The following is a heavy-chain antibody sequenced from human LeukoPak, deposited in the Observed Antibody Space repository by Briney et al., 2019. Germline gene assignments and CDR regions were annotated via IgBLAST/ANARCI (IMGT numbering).Heavy chain of an antibody. V-gene: IGHV1-2*02. CDR1: GYTFTGYY. CDR2: INPNSGGT. Sequence: ASVKVSCKASGYTFTGYYMHWVRQAPGQGLEWMGWINPNSGGTNCAQKFQGRVTMTRDTSISTAYMELSRLRSDDTAVYYCARDQPNIFNRSSTSCYAYYYYGMDVWGQGTTVTVSS. CDR3: ARDQPNIFNRSSTSCYAYYYYGMDV. D-gene: IGHD2-2*01. J-gene: IGHJ6*02.